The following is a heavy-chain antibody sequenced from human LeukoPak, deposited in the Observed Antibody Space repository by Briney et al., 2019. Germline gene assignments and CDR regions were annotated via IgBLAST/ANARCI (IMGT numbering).Heavy chain of an antibody. V-gene: IGHV4-59*08. CDR1: GAFITSYY. CDR2: INYSGST. D-gene: IGHD4-17*01. J-gene: IGHJ3*02. CDR3: ARLLTTVSTNAFDI. Sequence: SQTLSLTCTVYGAFITSYYWSWIRQHPGNGMEWLGYINYSGSTNYNPSLKTGSPISVKTPKNQFTFKLSSVTAADRPFYTCARLLTTVSTNAFDIWGQGTMVTVSS.